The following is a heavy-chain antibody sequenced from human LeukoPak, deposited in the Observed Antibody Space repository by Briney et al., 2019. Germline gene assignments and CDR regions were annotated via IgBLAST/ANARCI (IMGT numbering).Heavy chain of an antibody. J-gene: IGHJ5*02. CDR2: MYSSGST. CDR3: ARDYDFLTAYPPTHLFDP. V-gene: IGHV4-4*07. CDR1: GGSISSYY. Sequence: SETLSLTCTVSGGSISSYYWSWIRQPAAKGLEWIGRMYSSGSTNYNPSLKSLVTTSVDTSKNQFSLKLNSVTAADTAEYYCARDYDFLTAYPPTHLFDPWGQGTLVTVSS. D-gene: IGHD3-9*01.